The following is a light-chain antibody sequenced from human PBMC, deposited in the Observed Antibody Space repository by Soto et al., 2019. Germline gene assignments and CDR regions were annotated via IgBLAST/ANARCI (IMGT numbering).Light chain of an antibody. J-gene: IGKJ1*01. CDR1: QSVSNSY. Sequence: EIVLTQSPGTLSLSPGERATLSCTASQSVSNSYLAWYQQKPGQGPRLLIYGASSRATGIPDRFSGSGSGTDFTLTISRLEPEDFAVYYCQQYAGSPSTFGQGTKVEI. CDR2: GAS. V-gene: IGKV3-20*01. CDR3: QQYAGSPST.